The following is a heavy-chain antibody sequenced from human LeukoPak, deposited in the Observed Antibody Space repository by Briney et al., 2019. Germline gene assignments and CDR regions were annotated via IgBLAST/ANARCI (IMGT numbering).Heavy chain of an antibody. V-gene: IGHV1-8*01. CDR1: GYTFTSYD. CDR3: VRVQSGSYARYGMDV. CDR2: MKPNGGST. D-gene: IGHD1-26*01. Sequence: ASVRVSCKSSGYTFTSYDTNWVRQATGQGLEWMGWMKPNGGSTGYARKFQGRVTMTRNTSIRTAYMELGSLTSEDTAVYYCVRVQSGSYARYGMDVWGQGTTVTVSS. J-gene: IGHJ6*02.